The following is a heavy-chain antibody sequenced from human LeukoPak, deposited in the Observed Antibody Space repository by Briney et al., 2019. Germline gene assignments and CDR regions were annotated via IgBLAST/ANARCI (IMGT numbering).Heavy chain of an antibody. J-gene: IGHJ3*02. CDR2: IGNTET. Sequence: GGSLRLSCAASGFTFDTYAMSWVRQAPGKGLEWVSTIGNTETYYADSVKGRFTISRDNRQNTVYLQMTSLRAEDTAVYCCAKDAIRGNGIYDAFDIWGQGTRVTVSS. CDR3: AKDAIRGNGIYDAFDI. V-gene: IGHV3-23*01. CDR1: GFTFDTYA. D-gene: IGHD3-10*01.